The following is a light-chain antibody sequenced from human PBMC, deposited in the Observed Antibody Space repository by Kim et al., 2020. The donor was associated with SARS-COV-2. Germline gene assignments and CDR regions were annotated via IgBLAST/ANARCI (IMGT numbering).Light chain of an antibody. J-gene: IGLJ1*01. CDR2: YDS. Sequence: APGKTARSTCGGNNIGGKSVHWYQQKPGQAPVLVIYYDSDRPSGIPERFSGSNSGNTATLTISRVEAGDEADYYCQVWDSSSDSYVFGTGTKVTVL. CDR3: QVWDSSSDSYV. V-gene: IGLV3-21*04. CDR1: NIGGKS.